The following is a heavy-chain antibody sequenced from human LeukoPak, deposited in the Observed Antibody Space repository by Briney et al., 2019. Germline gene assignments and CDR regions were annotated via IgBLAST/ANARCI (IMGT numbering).Heavy chain of an antibody. CDR3: ASYPRNIPTPPFDY. CDR2: INPNNGDT. Sequence: ASVKVSCKNSGYTFTAQFMHWVRQAPGQGLEWMGWINPNNGDTKYAQTFLGRVTMTRDTSTSTAYMELSSLRSDDTAVYFCASYPRNIPTPPFDYWGQGTLVTVSS. D-gene: IGHD2-21*01. CDR1: GYTFTAQF. J-gene: IGHJ4*02. V-gene: IGHV1-2*02.